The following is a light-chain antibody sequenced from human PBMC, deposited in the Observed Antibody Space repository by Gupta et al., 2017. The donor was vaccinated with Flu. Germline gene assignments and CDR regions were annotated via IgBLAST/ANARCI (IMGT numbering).Light chain of an antibody. CDR2: AAS. CDR1: QELSRY. CDR3: QQMDSTPMT. Sequence: IHMTQSPSSLSASVGDRVTITFRASQELSRYFAWYQQKPGKAPNLLIYAASSLQSGVPSRFSGSGSGTDFTLTISSLQPEDFATYYCQQMDSTPMTFGQGTQVEIK. V-gene: IGKV1-39*01. J-gene: IGKJ1*01.